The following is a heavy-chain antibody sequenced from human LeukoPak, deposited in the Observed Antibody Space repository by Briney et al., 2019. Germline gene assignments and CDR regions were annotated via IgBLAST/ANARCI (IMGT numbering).Heavy chain of an antibody. V-gene: IGHV1-69*13. D-gene: IGHD4-17*01. CDR3: ARGSTTARMGHDQNYYYYYMDV. CDR2: IIPIFGTA. J-gene: IGHJ6*03. CDR1: GYTFTGYY. Sequence: SVKVSCKASGYTFTGYYIHWVRQAPGQGLEWMGGIIPIFGTANYAQKFQGRVTITADESTSTAYMELSSLRSEDTAVYYCARGSTTARMGHDQNYYYYYMDVWGKGTTVTISS.